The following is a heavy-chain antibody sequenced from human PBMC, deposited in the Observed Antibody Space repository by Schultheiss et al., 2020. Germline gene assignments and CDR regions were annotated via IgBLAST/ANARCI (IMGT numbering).Heavy chain of an antibody. J-gene: IGHJ4*02. CDR2: IYPGDSDT. CDR3: ARESFTRRRGANWNYIRY. V-gene: IGHV5-51*01. CDR1: GYSFTSYW. Sequence: GESLKISCKGSGYSFTSYWIGWVRQMPGKGLEWMGIIYPGDSDTRYSPSFQGQVTISADKSISTAYLQWSSLKASDTAMYYCARESFTRRRGANWNYIRYWGQGTLVTVSS. D-gene: IGHD1-1*01.